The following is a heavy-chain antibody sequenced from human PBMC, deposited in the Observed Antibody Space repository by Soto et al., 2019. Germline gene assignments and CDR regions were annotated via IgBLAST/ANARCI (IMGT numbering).Heavy chain of an antibody. Sequence: GGSLRLSCAASGFTFSSYPMHGVRQAPGKGLEGMADISYDGSNKYYADSVKSRFTNSRDNTKNTQYLQMNSLRAEYTAVYYCARETYYDILPLDYWGEGGLVTVSS. CDR3: ARETYYDILPLDY. CDR2: ISYDGSNK. CDR1: GFTFSSYP. J-gene: IGHJ4*02. D-gene: IGHD3-9*01. V-gene: IGHV3-30-3*01.